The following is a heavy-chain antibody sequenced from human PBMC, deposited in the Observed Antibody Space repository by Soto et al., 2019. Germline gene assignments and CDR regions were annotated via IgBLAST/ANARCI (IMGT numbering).Heavy chain of an antibody. Sequence: GGSLRLSCAASGFSFSHYLMHCVRQAPWKGLVWFSRISPDGRTKNYADSVKGRFTISRDNSKNTLYLQMNSLRDEDTAVYYCASTRYYYDSSGYYPVWGQGTTVTVSS. CDR2: ISPDGRTK. J-gene: IGHJ6*01. D-gene: IGHD3-22*01. V-gene: IGHV3-74*01. CDR3: ASTRYYYDSSGYYPV. CDR1: GFSFSHYL.